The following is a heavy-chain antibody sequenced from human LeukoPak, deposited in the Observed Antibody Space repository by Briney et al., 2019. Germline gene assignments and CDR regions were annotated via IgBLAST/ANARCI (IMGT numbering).Heavy chain of an antibody. V-gene: IGHV1-2*02. CDR2: INPNSGGT. CDR1: GYTFTGYY. Sequence: ASVKVSCKASGYTFTGYYMHWVRQAPGQGLEWMGWINPNSGGTNYAQKFQGRVTMTRDTSISTAYMELSRLRSDDTAVYYCARAGIAVAGKNWFDPWGQGTLVTVSS. J-gene: IGHJ5*02. CDR3: ARAGIAVAGKNWFDP. D-gene: IGHD6-19*01.